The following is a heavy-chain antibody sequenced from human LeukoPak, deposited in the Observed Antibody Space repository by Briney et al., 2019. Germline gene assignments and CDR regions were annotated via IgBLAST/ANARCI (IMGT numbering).Heavy chain of an antibody. D-gene: IGHD5-12*01. Sequence: KPSETLSLTCAVYGGSFSGYYWSWIRQPPGKGLGWIGEINHSGSTNYNPSLKSRVTISVDTSKNQFSLKLSSVTAADTAVYYCARHKKWLRFTPWDVWGKGTTVTISS. CDR2: INHSGST. J-gene: IGHJ6*04. CDR3: ARHKKWLRFTPWDV. CDR1: GGSFSGYY. V-gene: IGHV4-34*01.